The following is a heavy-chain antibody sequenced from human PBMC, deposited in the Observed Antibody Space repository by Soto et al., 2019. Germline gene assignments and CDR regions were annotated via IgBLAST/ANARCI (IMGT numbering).Heavy chain of an antibody. J-gene: IGHJ6*04. Sequence: SETLSLTCTVSGGSISSYYWSWIRQPPEKGLEWIGYIYYSGSTNYNPSLKSRVTISVDTSKNQFSLKLSSVTAADTAVYYCARLLNDFWSGYPSRLDVRGKGATVTVSS. CDR1: GGSISSYY. V-gene: IGHV4-59*08. CDR2: IYYSGST. CDR3: ARLLNDFWSGYPSRLDV. D-gene: IGHD3-3*01.